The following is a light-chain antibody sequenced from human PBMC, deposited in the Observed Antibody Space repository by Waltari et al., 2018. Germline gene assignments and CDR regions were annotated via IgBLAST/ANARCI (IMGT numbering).Light chain of an antibody. CDR3: QTWGSDIGVV. CDR2: LKSDGSH. CDR1: SGHSSYA. V-gene: IGLV4-69*01. J-gene: IGLJ3*02. Sequence: QVVLTQSPSASASLGASVKLICTLSSGHSSYAITWHQQGPEKGPRYLMKLKSDGSHTKGDGIPDRFSGSSSGAERYLTISSLQPEDEADYYCQTWGSDIGVVFGGGTKLTVL.